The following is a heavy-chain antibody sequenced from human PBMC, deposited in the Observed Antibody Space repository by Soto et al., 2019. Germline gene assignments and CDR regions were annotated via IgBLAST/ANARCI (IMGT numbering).Heavy chain of an antibody. J-gene: IGHJ3*02. CDR3: ARGRRPDYYDSSGYGGPRDDFDI. CDR2: IIPIFGTA. CDR1: GGTFSSYA. V-gene: IGHV1-69*01. Sequence: CKASGGTFSSYAISWVRQAPGQGLEWMGGIIPIFGTANYAQKFQGRVTITADESTSTAYMELSSLRSEDTAVYYCARGRRPDYYDSSGYGGPRDDFDIWGQGTMVT. D-gene: IGHD3-22*01.